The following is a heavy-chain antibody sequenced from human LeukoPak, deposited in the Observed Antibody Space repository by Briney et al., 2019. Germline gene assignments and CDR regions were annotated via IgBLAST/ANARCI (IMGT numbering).Heavy chain of an antibody. Sequence: PGGSLRLSCAASGFTFSRYSMNWVRQAPGKGLEWISYISSSSSTIHYADSVKGRFTVSRDSAKNSLYLQMNSLRDEDTAVYYCARDKSGRYYDGVIWWGQGTLVTVSS. D-gene: IGHD1-26*01. CDR3: ARDKSGRYYDGVIW. J-gene: IGHJ4*02. V-gene: IGHV3-48*02. CDR2: ISSSSSTI. CDR1: GFTFSRYS.